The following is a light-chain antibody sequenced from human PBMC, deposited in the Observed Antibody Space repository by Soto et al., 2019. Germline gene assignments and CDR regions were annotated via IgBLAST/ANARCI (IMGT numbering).Light chain of an antibody. Sequence: DIQMTQSPSSVSASVGDRVTITCRASQDIHTWLAWYQQKPGKAPKLLIYAASSLQSGVPPRFSGSGSGTDFTLTISSLQPEDFATYYCHQANSFHFTFGGGTKVEIK. CDR1: QDIHTW. J-gene: IGKJ4*01. CDR2: AAS. CDR3: HQANSFHFT. V-gene: IGKV1-12*02.